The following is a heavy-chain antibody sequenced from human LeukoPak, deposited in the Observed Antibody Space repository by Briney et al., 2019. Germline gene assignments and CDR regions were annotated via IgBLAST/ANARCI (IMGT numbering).Heavy chain of an antibody. J-gene: IGHJ6*02. CDR1: GGSISSGGYY. V-gene: IGHV4-31*03. CDR2: IYYSGRT. Sequence: SQTLSLTCTVSGGSISSGGYYWSCIRQHPGEGLELLGYIYYSGRTYYNPSLKSRVTISVDTSKNQFSLKLSSVTAADTAVYYCARDVPYSSNKNLNYYYGMDVWGQGTTVTVSS. D-gene: IGHD6-13*01. CDR3: ARDVPYSSNKNLNYYYGMDV.